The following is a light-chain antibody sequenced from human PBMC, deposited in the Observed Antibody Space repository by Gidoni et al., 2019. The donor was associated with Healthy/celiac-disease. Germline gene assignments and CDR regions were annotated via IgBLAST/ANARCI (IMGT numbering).Light chain of an antibody. CDR2: GVS. CDR3: SSYTSSSNVV. V-gene: IGLV2-14*01. CDR1: SSDVGGYNY. J-gene: IGLJ2*01. Sequence: QSALTPPASVAGSPGQTITISCTGTSSDVGGYNYVSWYHQHPGKAPKLMIYGVSNRPSGVSNRFSGSRSGNTASLTISGLQAEDEADYYCSSYTSSSNVVFGGWTNLTVL.